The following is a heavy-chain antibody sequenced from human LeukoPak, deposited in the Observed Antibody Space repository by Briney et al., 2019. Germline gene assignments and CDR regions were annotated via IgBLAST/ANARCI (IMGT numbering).Heavy chain of an antibody. J-gene: IGHJ4*02. CDR3: ARYSYGRRGYGY. CDR1: GYTFTSYA. D-gene: IGHD5-18*01. Sequence: ASVKVSCKASGYTFTSYAMHWVRQAPGQRLEWMRWINAGNGNTKYSQKFQGRVTITRDTSASTAYMELSSLRSEDTAVYYCARYSYGRRGYGYWGQGTLVTVSS. V-gene: IGHV1-3*01. CDR2: INAGNGNT.